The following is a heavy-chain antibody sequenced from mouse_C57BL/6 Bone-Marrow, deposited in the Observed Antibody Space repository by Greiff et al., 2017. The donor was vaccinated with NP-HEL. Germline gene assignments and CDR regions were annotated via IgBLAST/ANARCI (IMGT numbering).Heavy chain of an antibody. CDR2: IDPENGDT. J-gene: IGHJ2*01. CDR3: TTWGDYYYFDY. D-gene: IGHD1-1*01. CDR1: RFNIKDDY. Sequence: EVQLHQSGAELVRPGASVKLSCTASRFNIKDDYMHWVKQRPEQGLEWIGWIDPENGDTEYASKFQGKATITADTSSNTAYLQLSSLTSEDTAVYYCTTWGDYYYFDYWGQGTTLTVSS. V-gene: IGHV14-4*01.